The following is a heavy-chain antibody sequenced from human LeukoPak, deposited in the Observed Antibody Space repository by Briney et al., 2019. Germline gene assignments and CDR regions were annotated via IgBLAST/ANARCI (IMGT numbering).Heavy chain of an antibody. V-gene: IGHV3-23*01. J-gene: IGHJ5*02. CDR3: AKDPIDSSRHWFDP. Sequence: GGSLRLSCAASGFTFSSYAMSWVRQAPGKGLEWVSSVSGGGGNTYYADSVKGRFTISRDNSKNTLFLQMNSLRAEDTALYYCAKDPIDSSRHWFDPWGHGTPVTVSS. CDR2: VSGGGGNT. CDR1: GFTFSSYA. D-gene: IGHD2-21*01.